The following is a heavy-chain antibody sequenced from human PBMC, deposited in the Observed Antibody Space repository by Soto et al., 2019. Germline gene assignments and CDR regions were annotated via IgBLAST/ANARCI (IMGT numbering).Heavy chain of an antibody. CDR1: GFTFSSYG. J-gene: IGHJ4*02. D-gene: IGHD3-10*01. CDR3: AKDHYYGSGSYYNVHFDY. CDR2: ISYDGSNK. Sequence: GSLRLSCAASGFTFSSYGMHWVRQAPGKGLEWVTVISYDGSNKYYADSVKGRFTISRDNSKNTLYLQMDSLRAEDTAVYYCAKDHYYGSGSYYNVHFDYWGQGTLVTVSS. V-gene: IGHV3-30*18.